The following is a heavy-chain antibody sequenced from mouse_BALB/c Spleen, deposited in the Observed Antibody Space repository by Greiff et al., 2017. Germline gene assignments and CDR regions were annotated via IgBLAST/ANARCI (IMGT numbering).Heavy chain of an antibody. V-gene: IGHV1-5*01. CDR2: IYPGNSDT. CDR3: TRNYGSSLYYFDY. Sequence: VQLKESGTVLARPGASVKMSCKASGYSFTSYWMHWVKQRPGQGLEWIGAIYPGNSDTSYNQKFKGKAKLTAVTSASTAYMELSSLTNEDSAVYYCTRNYGSSLYYFDYWGQGTTLTVSS. CDR1: GYSFTSYW. J-gene: IGHJ2*01. D-gene: IGHD1-1*01.